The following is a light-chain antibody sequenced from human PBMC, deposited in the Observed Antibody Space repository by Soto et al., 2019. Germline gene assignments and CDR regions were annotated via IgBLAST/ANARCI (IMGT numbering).Light chain of an antibody. V-gene: IGLV2-14*01. Sequence: QSALTQPASVSGSPGQSITISCTGTDSDIGNYNYVSWYQQHPGKAPKLMIYGVTNRPSGVSNRFSGSKSGNTASLTISGLQAEDEAEYYCSSYTNINTRACVFGTGTKVTVL. CDR2: GVT. CDR1: DSDIGNYNY. J-gene: IGLJ1*01. CDR3: SSYTNINTRACV.